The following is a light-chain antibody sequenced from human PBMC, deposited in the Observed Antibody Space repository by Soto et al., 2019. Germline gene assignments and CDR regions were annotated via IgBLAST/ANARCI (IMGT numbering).Light chain of an antibody. J-gene: IGKJ1*01. V-gene: IGKV1-5*03. Sequence: DIPMTQSPSTLSASVGDRVIIICRASQSISSWLAWYQQKPGKAPKLLIYKASSLESGVPSRFSGSGSGTEFTLTISSLQPDDFATYYCQQYNSYLWTFGQGTKVDI. CDR3: QQYNSYLWT. CDR2: KAS. CDR1: QSISSW.